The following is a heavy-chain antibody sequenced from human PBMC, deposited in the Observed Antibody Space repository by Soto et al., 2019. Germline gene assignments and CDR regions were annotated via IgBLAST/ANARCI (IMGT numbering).Heavy chain of an antibody. D-gene: IGHD2-21*01. Sequence: QVQLVQSGAEVKTPGASVKVSCKASGYTFASYDMNWVRQAPGQGLEWMGWMNPNSNNTGYAQKFQGRLTMTRDIALSIAHMELSSLRNADPAVYYCARSDGYHFNWLDSWGQGTLVTVSA. CDR2: MNPNSNNT. CDR3: ARSDGYHFNWLDS. CDR1: GYTFASYD. J-gene: IGHJ5*01. V-gene: IGHV1-8*01.